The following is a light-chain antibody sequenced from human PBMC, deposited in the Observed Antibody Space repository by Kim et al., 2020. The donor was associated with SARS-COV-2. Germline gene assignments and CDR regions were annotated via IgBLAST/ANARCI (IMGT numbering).Light chain of an antibody. CDR2: GKN. V-gene: IGLV3-19*01. CDR1: SLRSYY. J-gene: IGLJ2*01. Sequence: SSELTQDPAVSVALGQTVRITCQGDSLRSYYATWYQQKPGQAPIVVIYGKNNRPSGIPDRFSGSISGNTASLTITGTQAGDEADYYCNSRDSNDNVVFSGGTQLTVL. CDR3: NSRDSNDNVV.